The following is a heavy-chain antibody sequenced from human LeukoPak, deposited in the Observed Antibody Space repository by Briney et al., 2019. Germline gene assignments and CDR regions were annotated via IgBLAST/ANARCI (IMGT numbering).Heavy chain of an antibody. D-gene: IGHD2-15*01. CDR3: ASLLNCSGGSCYPYFDC. CDR1: GGSISSSNW. J-gene: IGHJ4*02. V-gene: IGHV4-4*02. CDR2: IYHSGST. Sequence: LETLSLTCAVSGGSISSSNWWSWVRQPPGKGLEWIGEIYHSGSTNYNPSLKSRVTISVDKSKNQFSLKPSSVTAADTAVYYCASLLNCSGGSCYPYFDCWGQGTLVTISS.